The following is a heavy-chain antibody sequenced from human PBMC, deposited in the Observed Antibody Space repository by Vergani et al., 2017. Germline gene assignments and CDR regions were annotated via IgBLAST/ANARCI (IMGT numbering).Heavy chain of an antibody. D-gene: IGHD3-10*01. CDR1: GFTFSSYS. CDR2: ISSSSSYI. CDR3: ARDKGRGALLLWFGELSSGMDV. Sequence: EVQLVESGGGLVKPGGSLRLSCAASGFTFSSYSMNWVRQAPGKGLEWVSSISSSSSYIYYADSVKGRFTISRDNAKNSLYLQMNSLRAEDTAVYYCARDKGRGALLLWFGELSSGMDVWGQGTTVTVSS. V-gene: IGHV3-21*01. J-gene: IGHJ6*02.